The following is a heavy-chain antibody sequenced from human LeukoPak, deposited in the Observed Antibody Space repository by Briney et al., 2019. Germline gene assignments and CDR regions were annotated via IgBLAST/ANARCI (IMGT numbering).Heavy chain of an antibody. V-gene: IGHV3-21*01. CDR1: GFTFSSYA. CDR3: ARDPAVRWEYYFDY. CDR2: ISSSSSYI. D-gene: IGHD1-26*01. J-gene: IGHJ4*02. Sequence: PGGSLRLSCAASGFTFSSYAMNWVRQPPGKGLEWVSSISSSSSYIYYADSVKGRFTISRDNAKNSLYLQMNSLRAEDTAVYYCARDPAVRWEYYFDYWGQGTLVTVSS.